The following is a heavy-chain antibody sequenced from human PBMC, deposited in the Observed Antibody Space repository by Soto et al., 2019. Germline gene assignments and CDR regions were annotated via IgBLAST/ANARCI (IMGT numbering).Heavy chain of an antibody. Sequence: QVQLQESGPGLVKPSQTLSLTCTVSGGSISSGDYYWSWIRQHPGKGLEWIGYIYYSGSTYYNPSLKSRGTISVHTSKNQFSLKLSSVTAADTAVYYCARWWSGSRQGFDPWGQGTLVTVSS. J-gene: IGHJ5*02. CDR1: GGSISSGDYY. CDR2: IYYSGST. D-gene: IGHD3-3*01. CDR3: ARWWSGSRQGFDP. V-gene: IGHV4-31*03.